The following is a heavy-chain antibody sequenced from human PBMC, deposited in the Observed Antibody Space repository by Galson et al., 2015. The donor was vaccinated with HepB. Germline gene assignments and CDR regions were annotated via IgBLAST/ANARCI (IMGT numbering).Heavy chain of an antibody. CDR2: ISYDGSNK. V-gene: IGHV3-30-3*01. Sequence: SLRLSCAASGFTFSSYAMHWVRQAPGKGLEWVAVISYDGSNKYYADSVKGRFTISRDNSKNTLYLQMNSLRAEDTAVYYCTKVKGDIAVAGPFDYWGQGTLVTVSS. J-gene: IGHJ4*02. D-gene: IGHD6-19*01. CDR3: TKVKGDIAVAGPFDY. CDR1: GFTFSSYA.